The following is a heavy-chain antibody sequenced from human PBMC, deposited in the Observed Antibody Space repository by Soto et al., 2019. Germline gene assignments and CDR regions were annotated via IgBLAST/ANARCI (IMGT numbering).Heavy chain of an antibody. D-gene: IGHD3-3*01. CDR3: ERNGWSGHKAASCFDX. Sequence: GESLKISCKGSGYSFTSYWNGWVRQMPGKGLELMGIIYRGDSDTRYSPSFQGQVTISADKSIITAYLQGSSLKSSDTAMYYCERNGWSGHKAASCFDXWGQGTLVTGSX. V-gene: IGHV5-51*01. CDR1: GYSFTSYW. J-gene: IGHJ5*02. CDR2: IYRGDSDT.